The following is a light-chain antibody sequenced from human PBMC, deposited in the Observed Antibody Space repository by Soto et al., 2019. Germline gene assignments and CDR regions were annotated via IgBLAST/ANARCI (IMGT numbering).Light chain of an antibody. V-gene: IGKV3-20*01. CDR2: GAS. CDR1: QSLSRTY. CDR3: QQRASSPRT. J-gene: IGKJ1*01. Sequence: EIVLTQSPGTLSLSPGERATLSCRASQSLSRTYLAWYQQNPGQAPRLLIYGASSRAAGIPDRFSGSGYGTDFTRAISSLEPEDFAVYFCQQRASSPRTFGQGTKVEIK.